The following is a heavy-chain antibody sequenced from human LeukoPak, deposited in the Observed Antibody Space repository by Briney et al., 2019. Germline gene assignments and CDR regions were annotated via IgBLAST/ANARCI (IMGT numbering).Heavy chain of an antibody. D-gene: IGHD4-23*01. CDR1: GYSFTSYW. CDR2: IDPSDSYT. Sequence: GESLKISCKGSGYSFTSYWISWVRQMPGKGLEWMGRIDPSDSYTNYSPSFQGHVTISADKSISTAYLQWSSLQASDTAMYYCARQTVVTNDAFDIWGQGTMVTVSS. CDR3: ARQTVVTNDAFDI. V-gene: IGHV5-10-1*01. J-gene: IGHJ3*02.